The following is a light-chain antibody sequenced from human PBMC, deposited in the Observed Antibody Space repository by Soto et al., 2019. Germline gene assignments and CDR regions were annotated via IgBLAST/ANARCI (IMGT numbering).Light chain of an antibody. CDR1: RNINTY. Sequence: DIQMTQSPSSLSASVGDRVTITCRASRNINTYLNWYQQKPGKAPNLLIYDASSLQSGVPSRFSGSGSGTDFTLTITSLQPEDFATYYCQHTYTTPPDFGQGTKLEIK. CDR2: DAS. CDR3: QHTYTTPPD. V-gene: IGKV1-39*01. J-gene: IGKJ2*01.